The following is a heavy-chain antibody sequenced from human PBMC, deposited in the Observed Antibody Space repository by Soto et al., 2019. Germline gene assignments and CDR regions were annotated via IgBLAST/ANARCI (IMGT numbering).Heavy chain of an antibody. Sequence: ASVKVSCKASGYTFTSYDINWVRQATGQGLEWMGWMNPNSGNTGYAQKFQGRVTMTTDTSTSTAYMELRSLRSDDTAVYYCARPAYSGSYPDAFDIWGQGTMVTVSS. D-gene: IGHD1-26*01. V-gene: IGHV1-8*01. CDR3: ARPAYSGSYPDAFDI. J-gene: IGHJ3*02. CDR2: MNPNSGNT. CDR1: GYTFTSYD.